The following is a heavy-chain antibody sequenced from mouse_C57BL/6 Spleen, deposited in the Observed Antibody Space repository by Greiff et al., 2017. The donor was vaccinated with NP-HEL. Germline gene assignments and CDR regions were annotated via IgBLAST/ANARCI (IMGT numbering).Heavy chain of an antibody. V-gene: IGHV1-22*01. CDR3: ASTTVVARGYAMDY. D-gene: IGHD1-1*01. Sequence: EVQLQQSGPELVKPGASVKMSCKASGYTFTDYNMHWVKQSHGKSLEWIGYINPNNGGTSYNQKFKGKATLTVNKSSSTAYMELRSLTSEDSAVYYWASTTVVARGYAMDYWGQGTSVTVSS. J-gene: IGHJ4*01. CDR2: INPNNGGT. CDR1: GYTFTDYN.